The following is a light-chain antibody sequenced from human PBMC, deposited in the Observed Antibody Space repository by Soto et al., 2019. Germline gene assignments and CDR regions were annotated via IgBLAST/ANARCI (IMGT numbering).Light chain of an antibody. J-gene: IGKJ1*01. Sequence: IQMPQSPSPRPASVGDRVTITCLASQSISSWLAWYQQKPGKAPKLLIYDASSLQSGVPSRFSGSGSGTDFTLTISCLQSEDLATYYCQQYYSYPPTVGQGTKVDIK. CDR3: QQYYSYPPT. CDR2: DAS. CDR1: QSISSW. V-gene: IGKV1-5*01.